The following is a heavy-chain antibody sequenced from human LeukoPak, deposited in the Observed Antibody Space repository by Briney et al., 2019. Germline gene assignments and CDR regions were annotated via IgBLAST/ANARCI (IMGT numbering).Heavy chain of an antibody. V-gene: IGHV4-39*01. CDR1: GGSISSSSYY. J-gene: IGHJ4*02. Sequence: PSVTLSLTCTVSGGSISSSSYYWGWIRQPPGKGLEWIGSIYYSGSTYYNPSLKSRVTISVDTSKNQFSLKLSSVTAADTAVYYCARHVRYDSSGYWYYFDYWGQGTLVTVSS. CDR3: ARHVRYDSSGYWYYFDY. CDR2: IYYSGST. D-gene: IGHD3-22*01.